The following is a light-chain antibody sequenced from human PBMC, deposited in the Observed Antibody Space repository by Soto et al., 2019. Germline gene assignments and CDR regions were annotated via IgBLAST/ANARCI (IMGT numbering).Light chain of an antibody. J-gene: IGLJ2*01. CDR3: SSYVSSSTVVV. V-gene: IGLV2-14*01. CDR2: EVS. Sequence: QSALPQPASVSGSTGQSITISCTGTSRDVGGYNYVYWHQQHTGKAPKVIMTEVSDRTSEVSNRFSGYKSGNTASLTISGLQAEDEADYYCSSYVSSSTVVVFGGGTKLTVL. CDR1: SRDVGGYNY.